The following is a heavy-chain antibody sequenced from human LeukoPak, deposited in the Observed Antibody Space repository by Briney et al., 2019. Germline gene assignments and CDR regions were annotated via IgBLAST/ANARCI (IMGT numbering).Heavy chain of an antibody. D-gene: IGHD1-26*01. J-gene: IGHJ4*02. V-gene: IGHV3-30*04. CDR3: AREPLHSGSYIEYYFDY. Sequence: GRSLRLSCAASGFTFSSYAMHWVRQAPGEGLEWVAVISYDGSNKYYADSVKGRFTISRDNSKNTLYLQMNSLRAEDTAVYYCAREPLHSGSYIEYYFDYWGQGTLVTVSS. CDR1: GFTFSSYA. CDR2: ISYDGSNK.